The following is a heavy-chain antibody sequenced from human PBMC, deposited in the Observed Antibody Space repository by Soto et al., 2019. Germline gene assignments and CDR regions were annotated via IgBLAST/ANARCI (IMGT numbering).Heavy chain of an antibody. Sequence: QVQLVESGGGVVQPGRSLRLSCAASGFTFSSYAMHWVRQAPGKGLEWVAVISYDGSNKYYADSVKARFTVSRDNSKNTLYLQMNSLRAENTAVYYCARDSRGDPVEINIVCWGQGTMVTVSS. V-gene: IGHV3-30-3*01. CDR2: ISYDGSNK. J-gene: IGHJ4*02. CDR3: ARDSRGDPVEINIVC. CDR1: GFTFSSYA. D-gene: IGHD4-17*01.